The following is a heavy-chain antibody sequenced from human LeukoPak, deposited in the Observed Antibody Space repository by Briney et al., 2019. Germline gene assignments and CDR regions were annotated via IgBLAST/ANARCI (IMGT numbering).Heavy chain of an antibody. CDR1: GFTFSSYW. D-gene: IGHD2-15*01. Sequence: PGGSLRLSCAASGFTFSSYWMTWVRQAPGKGLEWVANIKYDGSEKDYMDPVKGRFTISRDNAKNSLYLQMNSLRAEDTAVYYCARDPNGGSYLSNWGQGTLVTVSS. CDR2: IKYDGSEK. CDR3: ARDPNGGSYLSN. J-gene: IGHJ4*02. V-gene: IGHV3-7*01.